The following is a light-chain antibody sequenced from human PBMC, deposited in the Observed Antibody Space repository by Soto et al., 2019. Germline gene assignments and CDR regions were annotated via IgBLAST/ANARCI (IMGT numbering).Light chain of an antibody. CDR2: GAS. CDR1: QSVSNN. J-gene: IGKJ4*01. CDR3: HQYNNWPSLT. V-gene: IGKV3-15*01. Sequence: EIVMTQSPATLSVSPGERATLSCRASQSVSNNLAWYQQKPGQTPRLLIYGASTRATGIPSRFSGSGSGTQFTLTISSLQSEDFAVYYCHQYNNWPSLTFGGGTKVEIK.